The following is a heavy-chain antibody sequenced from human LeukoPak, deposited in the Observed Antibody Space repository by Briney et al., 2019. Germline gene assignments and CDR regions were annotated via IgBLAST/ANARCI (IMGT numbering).Heavy chain of an antibody. CDR1: GGSFSGYY. Sequence: SETLSLTCAVYGGSFSGYYWSWIRQPPGKGLEWIGEINHSGSTNYNPSLKSRVTISVDTSKNQFSLKLSSVTAADTAVYYCARARSYYLYGYFDYWGQGTLVIVSS. D-gene: IGHD1-26*01. J-gene: IGHJ4*02. V-gene: IGHV4-34*01. CDR2: INHSGST. CDR3: ARARSYYLYGYFDY.